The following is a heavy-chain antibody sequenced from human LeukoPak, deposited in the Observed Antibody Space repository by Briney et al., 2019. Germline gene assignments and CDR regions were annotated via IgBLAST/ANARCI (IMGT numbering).Heavy chain of an antibody. Sequence: SETLSLTCTVSGGSISSYYWSWIWQPPGKGLEWIGYIYYSGSTNYNPSLKSRGTISVDTSKNQFSLRLRPVTAADPAVYYCERHVYPGPGSFDYWGQGTLVTVSS. J-gene: IGHJ4*02. CDR1: GGSISSYY. V-gene: IGHV4-59*08. CDR2: IYYSGST. D-gene: IGHD5/OR15-5a*01. CDR3: ERHVYPGPGSFDY.